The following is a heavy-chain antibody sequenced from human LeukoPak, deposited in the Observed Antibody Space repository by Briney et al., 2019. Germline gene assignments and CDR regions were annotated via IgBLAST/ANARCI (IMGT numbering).Heavy chain of an antibody. CDR3: ARFNARYDN. CDR2: IYYSGST. D-gene: IGHD3-22*01. Sequence: PSEALSLTCTVSGGSISSGDYYWSWIRQPPGKGLEWIGYIYYSGSTYYNPSLKSRVTISVDTSKNQFSLKLSSVTAADAAVYYCARFNARYDNWGQGTLVTVSS. V-gene: IGHV4-30-4*08. J-gene: IGHJ4*02. CDR1: GGSISSGDYY.